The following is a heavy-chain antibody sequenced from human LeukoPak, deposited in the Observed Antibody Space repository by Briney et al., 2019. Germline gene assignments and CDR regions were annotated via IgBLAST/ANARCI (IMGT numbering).Heavy chain of an antibody. CDR1: GFTVTNNY. V-gene: IGHV3-53*01. CDR2: IYSGGSA. CDR3: AATLWGYSNDWSSFDY. Sequence: GGSLRLPCAASGFTVTNNYVSWVRQAPGKGLEGASVIYSGGSAYYADSVKGRFTVSRDIAKNTLYLQMNSLRAEDTALYYCAATLWGYSNDWSSFDYWGQGTLVTVSS. D-gene: IGHD5-12*01. J-gene: IGHJ4*02.